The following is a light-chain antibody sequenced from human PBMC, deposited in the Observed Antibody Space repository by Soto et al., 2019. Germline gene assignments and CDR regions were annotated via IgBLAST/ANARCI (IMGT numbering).Light chain of an antibody. CDR3: QQYGSSPLIT. J-gene: IGKJ5*01. V-gene: IGKV3-20*01. Sequence: EIVLTQSPGTLSLSPGQRATLSFSASQRLSASDIAWYQQKPGQAPKFLIYGVSSRATGIPDRFSGSGSGTDFTLTISRLEPEDFAVYHCQQYGSSPLITFGQGTRLEIK. CDR1: QRLSASD. CDR2: GVS.